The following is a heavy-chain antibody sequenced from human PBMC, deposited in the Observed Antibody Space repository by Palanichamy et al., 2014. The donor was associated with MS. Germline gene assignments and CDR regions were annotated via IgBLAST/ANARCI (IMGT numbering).Heavy chain of an antibody. V-gene: IGHV6-1*01. CDR2: TYYRSKWYN. Sequence: QVQLQQSGPGLVKPSQTLSLTCVIFGDSVSSNSAAWNWIRQSPSRGLEWLGRTYYRSKWYNDYAVSVRGRISINSDKTENQYSLQLNSVTPEGTAVYYCAREPLMDVWGQGTTVTVSS. J-gene: IGHJ6*02. CDR1: GDSVSSNSAA. CDR3: AREPLMDV.